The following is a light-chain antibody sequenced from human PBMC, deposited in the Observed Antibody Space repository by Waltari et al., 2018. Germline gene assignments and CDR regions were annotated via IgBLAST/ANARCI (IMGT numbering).Light chain of an antibody. J-gene: IGKJ5*01. Sequence: EIVLTQSPDFQSVPPKEKVHITCRASQTIGTRFNWYQQKPDQSPKLLITYTSQSISGVPSRFSGSGSGTDFTLTINSLEVEDAATYYCHQSSSLPITFGQGTRLEIK. V-gene: IGKV6-21*02. CDR3: HQSSSLPIT. CDR2: YTS. CDR1: QTIGTR.